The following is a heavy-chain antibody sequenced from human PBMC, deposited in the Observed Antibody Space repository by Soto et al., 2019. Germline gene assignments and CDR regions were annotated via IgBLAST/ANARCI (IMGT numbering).Heavy chain of an antibody. J-gene: IGHJ4*02. D-gene: IGHD1-20*01. V-gene: IGHV4-39*01. CDR1: GDSISSYNYY. CDR2: IYYSGNT. Sequence: LSLTCTVSGDSISSYNYYWGWIRQPPGKGLEWIGSIYYSGNTYYNPSLKSRVTISVDTSKNQFSLRLNSVTAADTAVYYCATSQKGYNWNYFDHWGQGALVTVSS. CDR3: ATSQKGYNWNYFDH.